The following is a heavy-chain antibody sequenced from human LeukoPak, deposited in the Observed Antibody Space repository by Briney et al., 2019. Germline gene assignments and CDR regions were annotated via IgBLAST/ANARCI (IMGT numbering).Heavy chain of an antibody. CDR1: GRSIRSGSIY. Sequence: PSETLSLTCTVAGRSIRSGSIYWRRIRQPAGKGLEWIGRISTNGNTNYNPSLKSRVTISVDTSKNQFSLMLNSVTAADTAVYYCAMSSSVTRFDYWGQGTLVTVSS. V-gene: IGHV4-61*02. CDR3: AMSSSVTRFDY. J-gene: IGHJ4*02. D-gene: IGHD6-19*01. CDR2: ISTNGNT.